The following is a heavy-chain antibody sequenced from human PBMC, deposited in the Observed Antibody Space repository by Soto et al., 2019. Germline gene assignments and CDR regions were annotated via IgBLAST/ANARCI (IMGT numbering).Heavy chain of an antibody. CDR2: INPSGGST. CDR3: ARPHYRGYDYDASREYYFDY. Sequence: GASVKVSCKASGYTFTSYYMHWVRQAPGQGLEWMGIINPSGGSTSYAQKFQGRVTMTRHTSTSTVYMELSSLRSEDTAVYYRARPHYRGYDYDASREYYFDYPGQRTLLTVSS. CDR1: GYTFTSYY. J-gene: IGHJ4*02. V-gene: IGHV1-46*03. D-gene: IGHD5-12*01.